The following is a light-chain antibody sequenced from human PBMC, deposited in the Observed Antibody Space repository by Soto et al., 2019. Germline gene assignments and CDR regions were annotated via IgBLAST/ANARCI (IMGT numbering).Light chain of an antibody. CDR2: GAS. CDR3: QQYGSSPQT. Sequence: EIVLTQSPGTLSLFPGERATLSCRASQSVNSNYLAWYQQKPGQAPRLLIYGASRRATGIPDRFSGAGSGTDFTLTISRLEPEDFAVYYCQQYGSSPQTFGQGTKLEIK. V-gene: IGKV3-20*01. J-gene: IGKJ2*01. CDR1: QSVNSNY.